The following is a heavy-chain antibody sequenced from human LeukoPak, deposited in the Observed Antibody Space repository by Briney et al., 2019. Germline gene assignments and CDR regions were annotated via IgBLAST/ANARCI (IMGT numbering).Heavy chain of an antibody. J-gene: IGHJ4*02. V-gene: IGHV3-74*01. CDR1: GFTFSSYW. Sequence: GGSLRLSCAASGFTFSSYWMNWVRQAPGKGLVWVSRVASDGSSTTYADSVKGRFSISRDNAKNTLYLQMNSLRVEDTAVYYCARGRPHGNDYWGQGTLVAVSS. CDR3: ARGRPHGNDY. CDR2: VASDGSST. D-gene: IGHD4-23*01.